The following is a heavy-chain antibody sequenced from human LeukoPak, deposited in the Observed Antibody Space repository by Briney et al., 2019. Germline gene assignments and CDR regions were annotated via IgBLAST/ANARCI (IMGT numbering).Heavy chain of an antibody. Sequence: GGSLRLSCAASGFTFSSYSMNWVRQAPGKGLEWVSFTRSSSSHIYYADSVKGRFTISRDNAKNSLYLQMNSLRDEDTAVYYCVRYHHYDSSGCWGFDYWGQGTLVTVSS. CDR2: TRSSSSHI. D-gene: IGHD3-22*01. J-gene: IGHJ4*02. CDR3: VRYHHYDSSGCWGFDY. CDR1: GFTFSSYS. V-gene: IGHV3-48*02.